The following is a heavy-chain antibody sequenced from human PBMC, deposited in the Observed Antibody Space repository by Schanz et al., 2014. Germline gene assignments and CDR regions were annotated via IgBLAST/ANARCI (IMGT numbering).Heavy chain of an antibody. V-gene: IGHV3-21*04. J-gene: IGHJ6*02. CDR2: ISSSSSYI. CDR3: AKGMGYCSGGTCYDYYYYGLDV. Sequence: EVQLLESGGGLVRPGGSLRLSCAASGFTFSNYAMSWVRQAPGKGLEWVSSISSSSSYIYYADSVKGRFTISRDNAKNSLYLQMNSLRAEDTAVFYCAKGMGYCSGGTCYDYYYYGLDVWGQGTTVTVSS. CDR1: GFTFSNYA. D-gene: IGHD2-15*01.